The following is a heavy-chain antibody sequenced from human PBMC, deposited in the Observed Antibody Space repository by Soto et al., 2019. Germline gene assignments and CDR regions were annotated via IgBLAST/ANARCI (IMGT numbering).Heavy chain of an antibody. CDR2: ISSSSSYI. J-gene: IGHJ6*02. CDR3: AREEKWELRPLYYYGMDV. V-gene: IGHV3-21*01. D-gene: IGHD1-26*01. Sequence: ESGGGLVKPGGSLRLSCAASGFTFSSYSMNWVRQAPGKGLEWVSSISSSSSYIYYADSVKGRFTISRDNAKNSLYLQMNSLRAEDTAVYYCAREEKWELRPLYYYGMDVWGQGTTVTVSS. CDR1: GFTFSSYS.